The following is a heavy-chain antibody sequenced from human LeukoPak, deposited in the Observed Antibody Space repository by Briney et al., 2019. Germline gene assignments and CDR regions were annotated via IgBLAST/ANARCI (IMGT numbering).Heavy chain of an antibody. CDR1: GCTFSDYC. Sequence: GEPLTLPCAVSGCTFSDYCMHWLRQAPGKGLVWVSRINSGGSRTTYADSVKGRFTISRDNAKNTLYLQMDSLRAEDTGVYYCARSNQADDYWGQGTLVTVSS. J-gene: IGHJ4*02. CDR3: ARSNQADDY. CDR2: INSGGSRT. V-gene: IGHV3-74*01. D-gene: IGHD1-14*01.